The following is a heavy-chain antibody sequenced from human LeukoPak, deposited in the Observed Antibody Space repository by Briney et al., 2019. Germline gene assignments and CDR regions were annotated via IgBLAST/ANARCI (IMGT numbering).Heavy chain of an antibody. D-gene: IGHD3-3*01. CDR2: IYYSGST. CDR3: ARVDYDFWSGFDP. V-gene: IGHV4-59*01. Sequence: PSETLSLTCTVSGGSISSYYWSWLRQPPGKGLEWIGYIYYSGSTNYNPSLKSRVTISVDTSKNQFSLKLSSVTAADTAVYYCARVDYDFWSGFDPWGQGTLVTVSS. CDR1: GGSISSYY. J-gene: IGHJ5*02.